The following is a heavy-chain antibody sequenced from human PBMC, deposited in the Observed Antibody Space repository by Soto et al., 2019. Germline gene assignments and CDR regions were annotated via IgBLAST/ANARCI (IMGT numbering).Heavy chain of an antibody. J-gene: IGHJ4*02. CDR1: GFSFSNYA. Sequence: PGGSLRLSCAASGFSFSNYAVSWVRQAPGKGLEWVSVFDGSVGHKYYTNSVKGRFTISSDNSKNTLFLQMNSLKAEDTAIYFCAKHLQYDSGWPTHYWRQGTLATGSS. CDR3: AKHLQYDSGWPTHY. CDR2: FDGSVGHK. D-gene: IGHD6-19*01. V-gene: IGHV3-23*01.